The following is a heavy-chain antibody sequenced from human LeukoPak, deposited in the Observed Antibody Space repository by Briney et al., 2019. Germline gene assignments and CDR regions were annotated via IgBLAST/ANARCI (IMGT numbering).Heavy chain of an antibody. V-gene: IGHV4-59*08. D-gene: IGHD3-22*01. Sequence: KTSETLSLTCTVSGGSISSYYWSWIRQPPGKGLEWIGYIYYSGSTNYNPSLKSRVTISVDTSKNQFSLKLSSVTAADTAVYYCARMGFNYYDSSGYAADQRTAYYYYGMDVWGQGTTVTVSS. CDR1: GGSISSYY. J-gene: IGHJ6*02. CDR2: IYYSGST. CDR3: ARMGFNYYDSSGYAADQRTAYYYYGMDV.